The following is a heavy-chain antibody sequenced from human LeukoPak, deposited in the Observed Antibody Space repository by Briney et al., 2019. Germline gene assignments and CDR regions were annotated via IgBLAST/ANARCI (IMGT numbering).Heavy chain of an antibody. CDR1: GGSISSGGYS. CDR3: ARADYYGSGNFDY. Sequence: SQTLSLTCAVSGGSISSGGYSWSWIRQPPGKGLEWIGYIYHSGSTYCNPSLKSRVTISVDRSKNQFSLKLSSVTAADTAVYYCARADYYGSGNFDYWGQGTLVTVSS. V-gene: IGHV4-30-2*01. J-gene: IGHJ4*02. D-gene: IGHD3-10*01. CDR2: IYHSGST.